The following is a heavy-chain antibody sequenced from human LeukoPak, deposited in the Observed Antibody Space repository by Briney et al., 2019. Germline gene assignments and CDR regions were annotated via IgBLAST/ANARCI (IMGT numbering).Heavy chain of an antibody. V-gene: IGHV4-34*01. Sequence: SETLSLTCAVYGGSFSDYFWNWIRQTPGKGLEWIGSIYYSGSTYYNPSLKSRVTISVDTSKNQFSLKLSSVTAAGTAVYYCARSNYDFWSGLRGRFDPWGQGTVVTVSS. CDR2: IYYSGST. D-gene: IGHD3-3*01. J-gene: IGHJ5*02. CDR3: ARSNYDFWSGLRGRFDP. CDR1: GGSFSDYF.